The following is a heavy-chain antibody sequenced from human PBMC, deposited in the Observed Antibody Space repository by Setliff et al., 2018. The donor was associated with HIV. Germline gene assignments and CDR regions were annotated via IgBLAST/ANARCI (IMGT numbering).Heavy chain of an antibody. Sequence: SGPTLVNPTQTLTLTCTFSGFSLTTSGIRVTWVRQPPGKALEWLARIDWEDDKFYGTSLKTRLTISKDTSKNQVVLTMTNMGPLDTATYFCARTYGSASKLDYWGPGTLVTVSS. CDR1: GFSLTTSGIR. J-gene: IGHJ4*02. D-gene: IGHD3-10*01. V-gene: IGHV2-70*04. CDR2: IDWEDDK. CDR3: ARTYGSASKLDY.